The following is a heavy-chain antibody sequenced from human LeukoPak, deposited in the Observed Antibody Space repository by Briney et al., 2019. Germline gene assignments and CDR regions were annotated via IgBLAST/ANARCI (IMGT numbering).Heavy chain of an antibody. CDR1: GFTFDGYA. V-gene: IGHV3-43*02. CDR2: ISGDGGST. Sequence: GGSLRLSCAASGFTFDGYAMHWVRQAPGKGLEWVSLISGDGGSTYYADSVKGRFTISRDNSKNSLYLQMNSLRTEDTALYYCAKDFYVWGSYRRPNDYWGQGTLVTVSS. J-gene: IGHJ4*02. CDR3: AKDFYVWGSYRRPNDY. D-gene: IGHD3-16*02.